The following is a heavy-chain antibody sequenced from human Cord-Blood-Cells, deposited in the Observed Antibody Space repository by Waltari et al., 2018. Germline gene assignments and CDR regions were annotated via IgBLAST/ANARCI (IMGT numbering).Heavy chain of an antibody. Sequence: EVQLVESGGGVVQPGGSRRLSWSASGFTLDDYAMHWARQAPVKGREWVSLISGDGGSTYYADSVKGRFTISRDNSKNSLYLQMNSLRTEDTALYYCAKGWRVVPAAIWYWGQGTLVTVSS. CDR3: AKGWRVVPAAIWY. V-gene: IGHV3-43*02. J-gene: IGHJ4*02. CDR1: GFTLDDYA. D-gene: IGHD2-2*02. CDR2: ISGDGGST.